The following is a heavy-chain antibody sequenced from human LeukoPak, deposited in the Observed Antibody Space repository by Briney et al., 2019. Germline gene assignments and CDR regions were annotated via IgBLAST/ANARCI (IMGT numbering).Heavy chain of an antibody. V-gene: IGHV4-39*07. CDR2: IYTSGST. CDR1: GGSISSNSYY. Sequence: PSETLSLTCTVSGGSISSNSYYWGWIRQPPGKGLGWIGRIYTSGSTNYNPSLKGRVTISVDTSKNQFSLKLSSVTAADTAVYYCARGNLGIAAAGTLRFDPWGQGTLVTVSS. J-gene: IGHJ5*02. D-gene: IGHD6-13*01. CDR3: ARGNLGIAAAGTLRFDP.